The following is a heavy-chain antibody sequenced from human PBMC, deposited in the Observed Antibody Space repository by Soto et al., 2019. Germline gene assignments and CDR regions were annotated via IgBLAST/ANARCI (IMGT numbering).Heavy chain of an antibody. J-gene: IGHJ5*02. CDR1: GGSISSYY. Sequence: PSETLSLTCTVSGGSISSYYWSWIRQPPGKGLEWIGYIYYSGSTNYNPSLKSRVTISVDTPKNQFSLKLSSVTAADTAVYYCERVPSYNWFDPWGQGTLVTVSS. V-gene: IGHV4-59*01. D-gene: IGHD3-16*02. CDR2: IYYSGST. CDR3: ERVPSYNWFDP.